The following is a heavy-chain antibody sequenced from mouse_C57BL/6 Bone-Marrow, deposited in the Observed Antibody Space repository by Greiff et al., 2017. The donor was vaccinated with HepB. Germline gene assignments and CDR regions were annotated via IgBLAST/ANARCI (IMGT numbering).Heavy chain of an antibody. Sequence: SGPELVKPGASVKISCKASGYAFSSSWMNWVKQRPGKGLEWIGRIYPGDGDTNYNGKFKGKATLTADKSSSTAYMQLSSLTSEDSAVYFCARDITTRFAYWGQGTLVTVSA. D-gene: IGHD2-4*01. CDR3: ARDITTRFAY. V-gene: IGHV1-82*01. CDR1: GYAFSSSW. CDR2: IYPGDGDT. J-gene: IGHJ3*01.